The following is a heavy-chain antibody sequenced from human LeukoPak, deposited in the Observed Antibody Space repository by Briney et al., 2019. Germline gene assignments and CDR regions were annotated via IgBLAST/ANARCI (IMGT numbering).Heavy chain of an antibody. Sequence: ASVKVSCKASGYTFTNSYIHWVRQAPGQVLEWMGLINPDGGNTNYAQNFQGRVTLTRDTSTSIVYMELSSLRSEDTAIYYCARIRDGYNDAYDLWGQGTVVTVPS. CDR3: ARIRDGYNDAYDL. D-gene: IGHD5-24*01. V-gene: IGHV1-46*01. J-gene: IGHJ3*01. CDR1: GYTFTNSY. CDR2: INPDGGNT.